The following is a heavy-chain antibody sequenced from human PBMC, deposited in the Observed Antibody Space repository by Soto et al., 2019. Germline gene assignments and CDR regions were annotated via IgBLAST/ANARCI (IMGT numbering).Heavy chain of an antibody. J-gene: IGHJ5*02. CDR1: GFTFSDYY. CDR2: ISSSGSTI. CDR3: ARDIRHLSSSVLIPKGLFDP. V-gene: IGHV3-11*01. D-gene: IGHD6-13*01. Sequence: PGVSLRLSCAASGFTFSDYYMSWIRQAPGKGLEWVSYISSSGSTIYYADSVKGRFTISRDNAKNSLYLQMNSLRAEDTAVYYCARDIRHLSSSVLIPKGLFDPWGQGTLVTVSS.